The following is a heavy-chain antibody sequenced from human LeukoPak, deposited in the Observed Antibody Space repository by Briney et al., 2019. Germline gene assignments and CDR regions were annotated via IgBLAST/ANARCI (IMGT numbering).Heavy chain of an antibody. CDR2: MSGSGGST. J-gene: IGHJ4*02. D-gene: IGHD2-21*02. Sequence: GGSLRLSCAASGFTFSSYAMSWVRQAPGKGLEWVSAMSGSGGSTYYADSVKGRFTISRDNSKNTLYLQMNSLRAEDTDVYYCAKSREAIVVVTAIDYWGQGTLVTVSS. CDR1: GFTFSSYA. V-gene: IGHV3-23*01. CDR3: AKSREAIVVVTAIDY.